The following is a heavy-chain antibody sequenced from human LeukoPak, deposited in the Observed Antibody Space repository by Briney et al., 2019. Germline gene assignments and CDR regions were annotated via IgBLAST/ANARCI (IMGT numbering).Heavy chain of an antibody. CDR3: ARESDSSGEFDY. J-gene: IGHJ4*02. CDR1: GGSISSGDYY. D-gene: IGHD3-22*01. CDR2: IYYSGST. V-gene: IGHV4-30-4*08. Sequence: TSQTLSLPCTVSGGSISSGDYYWSWIRQPPGKGLEWIGYIYYSGSTYYNPSLKSRVTISVDTSKNQFSLKLSSVTAADTAVYYCARESDSSGEFDYWGQGTLVTVSS.